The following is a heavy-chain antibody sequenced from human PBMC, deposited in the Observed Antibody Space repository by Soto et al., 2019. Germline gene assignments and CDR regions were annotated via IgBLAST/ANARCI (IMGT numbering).Heavy chain of an antibody. CDR3: ARDATIVRWGDTFDF. J-gene: IGHJ3*01. D-gene: IGHD3-10*01. CDR2: ISSGASTI. V-gene: IGHV3-48*02. Sequence: EVQLVESGGGLVQPGGSLRLSCAASGFTLSNYNMNWVRQAPGKGLEWVSYISSGASTIYYADSVKGRFTISRDNAKNSLYLQMNSLRDEDTAVYYCARDATIVRWGDTFDFWGQGTMVTVSS. CDR1: GFTLSNYN.